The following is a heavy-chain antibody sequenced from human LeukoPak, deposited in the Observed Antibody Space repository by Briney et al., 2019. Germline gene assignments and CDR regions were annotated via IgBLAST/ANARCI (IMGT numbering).Heavy chain of an antibody. CDR2: IKQDGSEK. J-gene: IGHJ6*02. V-gene: IGHV3-7*03. CDR1: GFTFSSYW. CDR3: ARGGGLDV. Sequence: PGGSLRLSCAASGFTFSSYWMSWVRQAPGKGLECVANIKQDGSEKYYVDSVKGRFTISRDNAKNSLYLQMSNLRAEDTAVYCCARGGGLDVWGQGATVTVSS. D-gene: IGHD3-16*01.